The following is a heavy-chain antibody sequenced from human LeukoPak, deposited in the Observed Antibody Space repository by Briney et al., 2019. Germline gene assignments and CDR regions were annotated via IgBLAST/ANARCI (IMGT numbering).Heavy chain of an antibody. CDR2: IYYSGST. Sequence: PSETLSLTCTVSGGSISSYYWSWIRQPPGKGLEWIGYIYYSGSTNYNPSLKSRVTISVDTSKNQFSLKLSSVTAADTAAYYCARGVRIFPFDPWGQGTLVTVSS. D-gene: IGHD3-9*01. J-gene: IGHJ5*02. CDR3: ARGVRIFPFDP. CDR1: GGSISSYY. V-gene: IGHV4-59*01.